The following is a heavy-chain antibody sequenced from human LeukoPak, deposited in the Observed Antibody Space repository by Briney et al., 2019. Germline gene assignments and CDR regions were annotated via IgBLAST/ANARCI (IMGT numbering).Heavy chain of an antibody. CDR1: GFTFSSYA. V-gene: IGHV3-23*01. CDR2: ISGSGGST. D-gene: IGHD2-2*01. CDR3: ARVRAYCSSDSCLPGAY. J-gene: IGHJ4*02. Sequence: PGGSLRLSCAASGFTFSSYAMSWVRQAPGKGLEWVSLISGSGGSTYYADSVKGRFTISRDNSKNTLYPQMNSLKLEDTAVYYCARVRAYCSSDSCLPGAYWGQGTLVTVSS.